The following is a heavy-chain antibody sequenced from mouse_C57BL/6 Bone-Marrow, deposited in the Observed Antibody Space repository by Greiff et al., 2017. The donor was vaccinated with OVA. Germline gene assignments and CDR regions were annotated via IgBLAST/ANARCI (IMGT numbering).Heavy chain of an antibody. D-gene: IGHD3-2*02. CDR2: ISSGGSYT. CDR3: ARRGQLRNYFDY. V-gene: IGHV5-6*02. CDR1: GFTFSSYG. Sequence: EVMLVESGGDLVKPGGSLKLSCAASGFTFSSYGMSWVRQTPDKRLEWVANISSGGSYTYYPDSVKGRFTISRDNAKNTLYLQMSSLKSEDTAMYYCARRGQLRNYFDYWGQGTTLTVSS. J-gene: IGHJ2*01.